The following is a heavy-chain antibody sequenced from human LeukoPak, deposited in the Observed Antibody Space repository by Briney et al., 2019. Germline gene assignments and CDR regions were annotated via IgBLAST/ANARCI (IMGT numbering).Heavy chain of an antibody. Sequence: GGSLRLSCAASGFTFNYYAMSWVRQAPGKGLGWVANIQEDGSAKYYVDSVRGAKDYVDSVRGRFTISRDDSKNTLFLQMNSLRVEDTALYYCVRGGIAAADLRFDYWGQGTLVTVSS. CDR2: IQEDGSAK. V-gene: IGHV3-7*01. J-gene: IGHJ4*02. D-gene: IGHD6-13*01. CDR1: GFTFNYYA. CDR3: VRGGIAAADLRFDY.